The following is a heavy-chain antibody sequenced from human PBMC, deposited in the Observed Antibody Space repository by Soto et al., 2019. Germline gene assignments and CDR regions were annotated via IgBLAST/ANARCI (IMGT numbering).Heavy chain of an antibody. D-gene: IGHD3-22*01. V-gene: IGHV3-23*01. CDR1: GFTFSSYA. CDR3: AKGGQSTMIESPFDP. J-gene: IGHJ5*02. Sequence: GGSLRLSCAASGFTFSSYAMSWVRQAPGKGLEWVSAISGSGGSTYYTDSVKGRFTTSRDNSKNTLYLQMNSLRAEDTAVYYCAKGGQSTMIESPFDPWGQGTLVTVSS. CDR2: ISGSGGST.